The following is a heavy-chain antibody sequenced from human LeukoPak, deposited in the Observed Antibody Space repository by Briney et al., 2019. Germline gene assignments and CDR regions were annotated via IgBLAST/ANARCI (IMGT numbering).Heavy chain of an antibody. V-gene: IGHV4-38-2*02. D-gene: IGHD3-10*01. J-gene: IGHJ5*02. CDR2: IYHSGIV. CDR1: NYSISSAYY. Sequence: SETLSLTCTVSNYSISSAYYWGWIRQPPGKGLEWIGSIYHSGIVYYNPSLKSRVTISVDTSKNQFSLKLSSVTAADTAVYYCAREERRITMVRGVIKWFDPWGQGTLVTVSS. CDR3: AREERRITMVRGVIKWFDP.